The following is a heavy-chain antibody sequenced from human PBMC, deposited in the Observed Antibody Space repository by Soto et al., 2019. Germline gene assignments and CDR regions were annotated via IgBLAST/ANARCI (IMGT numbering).Heavy chain of an antibody. Sequence: LRLSCAASGFTFSGSAMHWVRQASGKGLEWVGRIRSKANSYATAYAASVKGRFTISRDDSKNTAYLQMNSLKTEDMAVYYCTRNKPDYGMDVWGQGTTVTVSS. CDR3: TRNKPDYGMDV. CDR2: IRSKANSYAT. CDR1: GFTFSGSA. J-gene: IGHJ6*02. V-gene: IGHV3-73*01.